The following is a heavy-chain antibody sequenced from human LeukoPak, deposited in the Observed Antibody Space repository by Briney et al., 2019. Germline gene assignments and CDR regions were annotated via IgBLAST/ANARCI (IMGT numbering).Heavy chain of an antibody. Sequence: SETLSLTCAGYGGSFSGYYWSWIRQPPGKGLEWIGEINHSGSTNYNPSLKSRVTISVDTSKNQFSLKLSSVTAADTAVYYCASARPEAVAGYNFDCWGQGTLVTVSS. D-gene: IGHD6-19*01. J-gene: IGHJ4*02. CDR2: INHSGST. CDR3: ASARPEAVAGYNFDC. V-gene: IGHV4-34*01. CDR1: GGSFSGYY.